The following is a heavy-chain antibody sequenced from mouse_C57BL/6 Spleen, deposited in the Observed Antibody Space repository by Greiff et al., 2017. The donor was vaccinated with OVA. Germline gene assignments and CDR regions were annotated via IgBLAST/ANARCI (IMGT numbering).Heavy chain of an antibody. CDR2: ISYDGSN. D-gene: IGHD1-1*01. Sequence: VQLQQSGPGLVKPSQSLSLTCSVTGYSITSGYYWNWIRQFPGNKLEWMGYISYDGSNNYNPSLKNRISITRDTSKNQFFLKLNSVTTEDTATYYCARVGGNLLLRYYFDYWGQGTTLTVSS. CDR1: GYSITSGYY. V-gene: IGHV3-6*01. J-gene: IGHJ2*01. CDR3: ARVGGNLLLRYYFDY.